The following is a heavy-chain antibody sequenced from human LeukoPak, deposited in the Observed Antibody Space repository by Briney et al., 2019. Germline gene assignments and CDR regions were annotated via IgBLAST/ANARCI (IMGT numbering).Heavy chain of an antibody. V-gene: IGHV3-30*02. J-gene: IGHJ3*02. D-gene: IGHD6-13*01. CDR2: IRYDGSNK. CDR1: GFTFSSYG. CDR3: ARDESSSWPTIDAFDI. Sequence: GGSLRLSCAASGFTFSSYGMHWVRQAPGKGLEWVAFIRYDGSNKYYADSVKGRFTISRDNSKNTLYLQMNSLRAEDTAVYYCARDESSSWPTIDAFDIWGQGTMVTVSS.